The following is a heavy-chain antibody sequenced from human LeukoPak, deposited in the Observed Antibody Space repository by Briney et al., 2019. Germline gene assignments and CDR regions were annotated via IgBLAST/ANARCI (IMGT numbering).Heavy chain of an antibody. Sequence: GGSLRLSCAASGFTFSSYGMHWVRQAPGKGLEWVAVISYDGSNKYYADSVKGRFTISRDNSKNTLYLQMNSLRAEDTAVYYCAKDWRYYSGYGTGLGYWGQGTLVTVSS. V-gene: IGHV3-30*18. CDR3: AKDWRYYSGYGTGLGY. J-gene: IGHJ4*02. D-gene: IGHD5-12*01. CDR2: ISYDGSNK. CDR1: GFTFSSYG.